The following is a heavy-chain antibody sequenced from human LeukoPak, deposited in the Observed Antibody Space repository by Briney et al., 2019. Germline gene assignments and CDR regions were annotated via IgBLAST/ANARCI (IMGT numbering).Heavy chain of an antibody. D-gene: IGHD4-17*01. CDR1: GFTFSSYS. CDR2: ISSSSSYI. J-gene: IGHJ1*01. CDR3: AKEIYGDSTGGRFQQ. Sequence: GGSLRLSCAASGFTFSSYSMNWVRQAPGKGLERVSSISSSSSYIYYADSVKGRLTISRDNAKNSLYLQMNSLRAEDTAVYYCAKEIYGDSTGGRFQQWGQGTLVTVSS. V-gene: IGHV3-21*04.